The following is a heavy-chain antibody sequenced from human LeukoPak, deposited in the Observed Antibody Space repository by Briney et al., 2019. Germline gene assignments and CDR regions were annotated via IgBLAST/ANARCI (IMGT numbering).Heavy chain of an antibody. CDR3: ARLDWYRRSWYVSCFDP. V-gene: IGHV5-51*01. D-gene: IGHD6-13*01. CDR1: GYSFTNYW. J-gene: IGHJ5*02. Sequence: GASVKISCKGSGYSFTNYWIGWVRQMPGRGLEWMEIIYPGDSDTRYSPSFQGQVTMSADKSISTAYLQWSSLNASDTAMYNCARLDWYRRSWYVSCFDPWGQGTLVTVSS. CDR2: IYPGDSDT.